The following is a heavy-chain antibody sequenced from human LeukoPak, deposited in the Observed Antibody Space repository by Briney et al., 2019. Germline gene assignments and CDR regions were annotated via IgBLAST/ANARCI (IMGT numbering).Heavy chain of an antibody. D-gene: IGHD3-10*01. J-gene: IGHJ4*02. Sequence: PSETLSLTCTVSGGSISSGDYYWGWIRQPPGKGLEWIGYIYYSGSTYYSPSLKSRVTISVDTSKNQFSLKLSSVTAADTAVYYCARESSGSYFDYWGQGTLVTVSS. CDR3: ARESSGSYFDY. V-gene: IGHV4-30-4*01. CDR1: GGSISSGDYY. CDR2: IYYSGST.